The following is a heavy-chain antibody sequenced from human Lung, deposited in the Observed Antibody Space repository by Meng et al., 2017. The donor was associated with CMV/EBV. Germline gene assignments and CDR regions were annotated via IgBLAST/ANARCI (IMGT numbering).Heavy chain of an antibody. CDR2: ISSSSSYI. V-gene: IGHV3-21*01. D-gene: IGHD3-3*01. Sequence: GESLKISCAASGFTFSSYSMNWVRQAPGKGLEWVSSISSSSSYIYYADSVKGRFTISRDNAKNSLYLQMNSLRAEDTAVYYCARDQSYYDFWSGSYLYYYYYYGMDVWXQGTTVXVSS. CDR3: ARDQSYYDFWSGSYLYYYYYYGMDV. CDR1: GFTFSSYS. J-gene: IGHJ6*02.